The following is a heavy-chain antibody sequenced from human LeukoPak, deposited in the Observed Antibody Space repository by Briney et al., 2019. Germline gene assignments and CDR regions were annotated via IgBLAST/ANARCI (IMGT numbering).Heavy chain of an antibody. CDR2: IYYSGST. V-gene: IGHV4-39*01. CDR1: GDSISSSSYY. Sequence: ASETLSLTCTVSGDSISSSSYYWGWIRQPPGKGLEWIGSIYYSGSTYYNPSLKSRVTISVDTSKNQFSLKLSSVTAADTAVYYCAGRLDCSSTSCYTTPPNWFDPWGQGTLVTVSS. J-gene: IGHJ5*02. CDR3: AGRLDCSSTSCYTTPPNWFDP. D-gene: IGHD2-2*02.